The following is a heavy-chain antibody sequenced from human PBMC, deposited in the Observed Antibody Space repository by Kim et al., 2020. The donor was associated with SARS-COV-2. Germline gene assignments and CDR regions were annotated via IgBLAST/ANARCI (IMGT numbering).Heavy chain of an antibody. J-gene: IGHJ4*02. V-gene: IGHV3-7*03. CDR2: TNQDGSDK. CDR1: GFTFSSYW. D-gene: IGHD2-8*01. Sequence: GGSLRLSCAASGFTFSSYWISWVRQAPGKGLEWVANTNQDGSDKYYVDSVKGRFTISRDNAKNSLYLQMNSLRVEDTAVYYCSRGGTIYWGQGTLFTVSS. CDR3: SRGGTIY.